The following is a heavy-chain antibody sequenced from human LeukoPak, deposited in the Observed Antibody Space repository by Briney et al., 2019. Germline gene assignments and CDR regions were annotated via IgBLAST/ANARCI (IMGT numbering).Heavy chain of an antibody. CDR3: ARPSVGWSRRDFDY. J-gene: IGHJ4*02. D-gene: IGHD3-3*01. CDR2: ISGSGGTT. Sequence: GGSLRLSCAASGFTFSSNAMSWVRQAPGKGLEWVSVISGSGGTTYYADSVKGRFTISRDNSKNTLYLQLNSLRAEDTAVYYCARPSVGWSRRDFDYWGQGTLVTVSS. V-gene: IGHV3-23*01. CDR1: GFTFSSNA.